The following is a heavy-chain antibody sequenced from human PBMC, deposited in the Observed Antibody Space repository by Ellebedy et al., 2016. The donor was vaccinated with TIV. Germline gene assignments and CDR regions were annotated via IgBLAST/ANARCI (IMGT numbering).Heavy chain of an antibody. V-gene: IGHV1-2*02. J-gene: IGHJ6*02. CDR2: INPNSGGT. CDR1: GYTFTGYY. CDR3: ARRGVVVPAAMAYYYGMDV. D-gene: IGHD2-2*01. Sequence: ASVKVSCXASGYTFTGYYMHWVRQAPGQGLEWMGWINPNSGGTNYAQKFQGRVTMTRDTSISTAYMELSRLRSDDTAVYYCARRGVVVPAAMAYYYGMDVWGQGTTVTVSS.